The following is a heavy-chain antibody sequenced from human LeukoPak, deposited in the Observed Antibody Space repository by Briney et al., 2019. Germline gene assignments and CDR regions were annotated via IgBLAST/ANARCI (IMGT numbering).Heavy chain of an antibody. V-gene: IGHV4-59*01. D-gene: IGHD3-22*01. J-gene: IGHJ4*02. CDR2: IYYSGST. Sequence: PSETLSLTCIVSGGSIGSYYWSWIRQPPGKGLEWIGHIYYSGSTDYNPSLRSRVTISVDASKNQFSLRLSSVTAADTAVYYCARDRSDGSGYYGYYFDYWGQGTLVSVSS. CDR1: GGSIGSYY. CDR3: ARDRSDGSGYYGYYFDY.